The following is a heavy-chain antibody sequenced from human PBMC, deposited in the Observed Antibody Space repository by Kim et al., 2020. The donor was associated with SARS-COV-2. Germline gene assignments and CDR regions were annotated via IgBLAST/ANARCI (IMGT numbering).Heavy chain of an antibody. J-gene: IGHJ6*02. Sequence: SETLSLTCAVYGGSFSGYYWSWIRQPPGKGLEWIGEINHSGSTNYNPSLKSRVTISVDTSKNQFSLKLSSVTAADTAVYYCARGSMGSSWYRYYYYYGMDVWGQGTTVTVSS. V-gene: IGHV4-34*01. CDR1: GGSFSGYY. CDR2: INHSGST. CDR3: ARGSMGSSWYRYYYYYGMDV. D-gene: IGHD6-13*01.